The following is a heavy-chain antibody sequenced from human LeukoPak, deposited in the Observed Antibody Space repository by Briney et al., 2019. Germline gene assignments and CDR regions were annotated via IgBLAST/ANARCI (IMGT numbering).Heavy chain of an antibody. Sequence: GGSLRLSCAASGFTFSSYGMHWVRQAPGKGLEWVAFIRYDGSNKYYADSVQGRFTISRDNSKSTLYLQMNSLRPEDTAVYYCANSGYWGQGTLVTVSS. CDR1: GFTFSSYG. J-gene: IGHJ4*02. D-gene: IGHD3-10*01. CDR3: ANSGY. CDR2: IRYDGSNK. V-gene: IGHV3-30*02.